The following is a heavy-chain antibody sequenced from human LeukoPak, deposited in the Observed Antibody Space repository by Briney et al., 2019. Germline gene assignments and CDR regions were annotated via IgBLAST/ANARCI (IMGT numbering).Heavy chain of an antibody. CDR3: ARDAIDYYYYYMDV. V-gene: IGHV3-48*04. Sequence: PGGSLRLSCTASGFTFSSYSMNWVRQAPGKGLEWVSYIRSSGSAIYYADSVKGRFTISRDNAKNSLYLQMNSLRAEDTGVYYCARDAIDYYYYYMDVWGKGTTVTISS. CDR1: GFTFSSYS. CDR2: IRSSGSAI. D-gene: IGHD2-21*01. J-gene: IGHJ6*03.